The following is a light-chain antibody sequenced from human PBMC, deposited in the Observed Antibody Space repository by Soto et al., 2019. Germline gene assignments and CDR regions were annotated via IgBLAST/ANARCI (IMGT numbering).Light chain of an antibody. V-gene: IGKV1-5*03. CDR1: ESINTR. J-gene: IGKJ1*01. CDR3: QQYNSYWT. Sequence: DIQMTQYTSTLSASVGDRVTITCRASESINTRLAWYQQKPGKAPKLLIYKASTLQGGVPSRFSGSGSGTEFTLTISSLQPDDFATYYCQQYNSYWTFGQGTKVDI. CDR2: KAS.